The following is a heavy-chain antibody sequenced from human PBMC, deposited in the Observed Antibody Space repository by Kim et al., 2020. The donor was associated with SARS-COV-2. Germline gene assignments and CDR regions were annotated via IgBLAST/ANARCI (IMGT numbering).Heavy chain of an antibody. D-gene: IGHD3-3*01. V-gene: IGHV1-18*01. CDR2: ISAYNGNT. Sequence: ASVKVSCKASGYTFTSYGISWVRQAPGQGLEWMGWISAYNGNTNYAQKLQGRVTMTTDTSTSTAYMELRSLRSDDTAVYYCARDFPYLITILGRTHYYYYGMDVWGQGTTVTVSS. J-gene: IGHJ6*02. CDR1: GYTFTSYG. CDR3: ARDFPYLITILGRTHYYYYGMDV.